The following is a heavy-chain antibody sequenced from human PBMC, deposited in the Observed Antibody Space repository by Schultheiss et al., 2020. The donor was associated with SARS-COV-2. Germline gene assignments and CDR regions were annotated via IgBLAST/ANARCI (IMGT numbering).Heavy chain of an antibody. Sequence: GGSLRLSCAASGFTFSACGMHWVRQAPGEGLMWVSRINSDGSITSYADSVKGRFTISRDNSKNTLYLQMNSLRAEDTAIYYCARANGSYFPHLYFYYYAMDVWGQGTTVTVSS. D-gene: IGHD1-26*01. CDR2: INSDGSIT. CDR3: ARANGSYFPHLYFYYYAMDV. V-gene: IGHV3-74*01. J-gene: IGHJ6*02. CDR1: GFTFSACG.